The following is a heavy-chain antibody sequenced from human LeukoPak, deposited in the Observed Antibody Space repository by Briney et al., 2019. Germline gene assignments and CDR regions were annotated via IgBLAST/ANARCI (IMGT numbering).Heavy chain of an antibody. J-gene: IGHJ4*02. Sequence: PGGSLRLSCAASGFTFDDYAVHWVRQAPGEGLEWVSGISWNSGSIGYADSVKGRFTISRDNAKNSLYLQMNSLRAEDTALYYCAKDYGGNSLFYFDYWGQGTLVTVSS. D-gene: IGHD4-23*01. CDR2: ISWNSGSI. V-gene: IGHV3-9*01. CDR1: GFTFDDYA. CDR3: AKDYGGNSLFYFDY.